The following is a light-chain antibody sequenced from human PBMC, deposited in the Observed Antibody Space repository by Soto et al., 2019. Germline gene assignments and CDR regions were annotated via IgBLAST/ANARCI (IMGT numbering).Light chain of an antibody. Sequence: QSALTQPASVSGSPGQSVTISCTGTTSDIGTYNFVSWYQQHPGKAPKLMIYEVTNRPSGVSNRFSGSKSGNTASLTISGLQAEDEADYYCSSYSGGNTLVVFGTGTKVTVL. CDR3: SSYSGGNTLVV. CDR2: EVT. V-gene: IGLV2-14*01. J-gene: IGLJ1*01. CDR1: TSDIGTYNF.